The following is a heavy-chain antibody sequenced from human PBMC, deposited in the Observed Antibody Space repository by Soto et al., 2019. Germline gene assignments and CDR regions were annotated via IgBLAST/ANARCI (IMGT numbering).Heavy chain of an antibody. CDR2: IYHSGST. V-gene: IGHV4-4*02. Sequence: QVQLQESGPGLVKPSGTLSLTCAVSSGSISSSNWWSWVRQPPGKGLEWIGEIYHSGSTNYNPSLKSRVTIAVDKSKNQFSLKLSSVTAADTAVYYCARDRGYCSGGSCYSYVYWGQGTLVTVSS. J-gene: IGHJ4*02. CDR1: SGSISSSNW. CDR3: ARDRGYCSGGSCYSYVY. D-gene: IGHD2-15*01.